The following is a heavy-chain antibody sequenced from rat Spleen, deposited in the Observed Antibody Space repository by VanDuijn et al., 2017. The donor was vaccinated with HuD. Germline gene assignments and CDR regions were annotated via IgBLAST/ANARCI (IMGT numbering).Heavy chain of an antibody. Sequence: EVQLVESGGGLVQPGKSLKLSCVASGFTFSRYWMYWVRQAPGKGLEWVSSISYDGGSTYYRDSVKGPFTISRDNAKSSTSLQMNSLRSEDTATYYCTYYSSYACPFAYWGQGTLVTVSS. J-gene: IGHJ3*01. V-gene: IGHV5-58*01. D-gene: IGHD1-2*01. CDR1: GFTFSRYW. CDR3: TYYSSYACPFAY. CDR2: ISYDGGST.